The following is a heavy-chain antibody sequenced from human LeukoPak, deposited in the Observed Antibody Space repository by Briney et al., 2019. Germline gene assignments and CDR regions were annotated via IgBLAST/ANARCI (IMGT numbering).Heavy chain of an antibody. Sequence: SETLSLTCTVSGGSISSSSYYWGWIRQPPGMGLEWIGSIYYSGCTYYNPSLKSRVTISVDTSKNQFSLKLSSVTAADTAVYYCARGSGSYPPRYWGQGTLVTVSS. J-gene: IGHJ4*02. D-gene: IGHD1-26*01. CDR1: GGSISSSSYY. CDR2: IYYSGCT. V-gene: IGHV4-39*07. CDR3: ARGSGSYPPRY.